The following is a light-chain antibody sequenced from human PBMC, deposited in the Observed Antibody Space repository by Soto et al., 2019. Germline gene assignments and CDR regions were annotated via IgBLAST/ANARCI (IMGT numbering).Light chain of an antibody. Sequence: EIVMTQSPATLSVSPGERATLSCRASQTVSSNLAWYQQKPGQAPRLLIFDASTRATGIPARFSGSGSGTEFTLTINSLQSEDFAVYYCQQYNNWVTFGGGTKVDI. CDR3: QQYNNWVT. V-gene: IGKV3-15*01. J-gene: IGKJ4*01. CDR2: DAS. CDR1: QTVSSN.